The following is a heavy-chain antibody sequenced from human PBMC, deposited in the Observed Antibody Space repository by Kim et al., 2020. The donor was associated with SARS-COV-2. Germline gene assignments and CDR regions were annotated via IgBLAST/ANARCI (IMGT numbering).Heavy chain of an antibody. D-gene: IGHD2-15*01. CDR2: ISYDGSNK. V-gene: IGHV3-30*18. J-gene: IGHJ6*02. Sequence: GGSLRLSCAASGFTFSSYGMHWVRQAPGKGLEWVAVISYDGSNKYYADSVKGRFTISRDNSKNTLYLQMNSLRAEDTAVYYCAKDRGYCSSGSCYGNYYYAMDVWGQGTTVTVSS. CDR1: GFTFSSYG. CDR3: AKDRGYCSSGSCYGNYYYAMDV.